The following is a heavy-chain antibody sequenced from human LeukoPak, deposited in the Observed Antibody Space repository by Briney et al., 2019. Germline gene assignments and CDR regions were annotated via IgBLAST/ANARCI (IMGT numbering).Heavy chain of an antibody. J-gene: IGHJ4*02. D-gene: IGHD6-19*01. CDR1: GFTVSSNY. CDR3: AKDGSVAGLPFDY. CDR2: IYSGGST. V-gene: IGHV3-53*01. Sequence: GGSLRLSCAASGFTVSSNYMSWVRQAPGKGLEWVSVIYSGGSTYYADSVKGRFTISRDNSKNTLYLQMNSLRAEDTAVYYCAKDGSVAGLPFDYWGQGTLVTVSS.